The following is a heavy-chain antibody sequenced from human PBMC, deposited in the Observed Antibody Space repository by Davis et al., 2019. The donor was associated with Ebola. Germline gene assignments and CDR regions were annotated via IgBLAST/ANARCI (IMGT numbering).Heavy chain of an antibody. J-gene: IGHJ4*02. D-gene: IGHD4-23*01. CDR3: ASLTVVTSIDY. Sequence: SETLSLTCTVSGGSISSYYWSWMRQPPGKGLEWIGYIYYSGSTNYNPSLKSRVTISVDTSKNQFSLKLSSVTAADTAVYYCASLTVVTSIDYWGQGTLVTVSS. CDR1: GGSISSYY. CDR2: IYYSGST. V-gene: IGHV4-59*01.